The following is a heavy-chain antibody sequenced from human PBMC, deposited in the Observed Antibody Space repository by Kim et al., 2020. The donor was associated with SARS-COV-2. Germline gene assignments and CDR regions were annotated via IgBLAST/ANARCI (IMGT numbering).Heavy chain of an antibody. CDR3: ARPRAYSGYDWGFDY. Sequence: PPLQGQVTISADKSISTAYLQWSSLKASDTAMYYCARPRAYSGYDWGFDYWGQGTLVTVSS. D-gene: IGHD5-12*01. V-gene: IGHV5-51*01. J-gene: IGHJ4*02.